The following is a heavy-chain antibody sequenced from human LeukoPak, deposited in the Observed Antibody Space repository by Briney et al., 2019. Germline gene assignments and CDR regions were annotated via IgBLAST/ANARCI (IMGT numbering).Heavy chain of an antibody. CDR2: ISYDGSNK. D-gene: IGHD3-16*02. V-gene: IGHV3-30-3*01. CDR1: GFTFSSYA. CDR3: AREDLYDYVWGSYRLNYFDY. J-gene: IGHJ4*02. Sequence: QPGRSLRLSCAASGFTFSSYAVHWVRQAPGKGLECVAVISYDGSNKYYADSVKGRFTISRDNSKNTLYLQMNSLRAEDTAVYYCAREDLYDYVWGSYRLNYFDYWGQGTLVTVSS.